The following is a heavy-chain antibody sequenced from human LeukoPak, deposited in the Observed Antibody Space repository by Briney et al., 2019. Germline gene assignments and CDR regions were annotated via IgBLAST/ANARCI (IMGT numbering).Heavy chain of an antibody. CDR3: STEPRSLLY. V-gene: IGHV3-30*02. D-gene: IGHD4-17*01. Sequence: PGGSLRLSCAASEFTFSSYGMHWVRQAPGKGLEWVAFIRYDGSNKYYADSVKGRFTISRDNAKNSLYLQLNSLRPEDTALYYCSTEPRSLLYWGHGTLVTVSS. J-gene: IGHJ4*01. CDR2: IRYDGSNK. CDR1: EFTFSSYG.